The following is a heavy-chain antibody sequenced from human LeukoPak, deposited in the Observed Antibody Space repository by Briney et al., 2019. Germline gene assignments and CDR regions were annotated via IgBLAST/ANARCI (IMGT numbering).Heavy chain of an antibody. Sequence: MASETLSLTCAVYGGSSSGYYWSWIRQPPGKGLEWIGEINHSGSTNYNPSLKSRVTISVDTSKNQFSLKLSSVTAADTAVYYCELAAAGTTSYYYYMDVWGKGTTVTVSS. V-gene: IGHV4-34*01. J-gene: IGHJ6*03. CDR1: GGSSSGYY. D-gene: IGHD6-13*01. CDR2: INHSGST. CDR3: ELAAAGTTSYYYYMDV.